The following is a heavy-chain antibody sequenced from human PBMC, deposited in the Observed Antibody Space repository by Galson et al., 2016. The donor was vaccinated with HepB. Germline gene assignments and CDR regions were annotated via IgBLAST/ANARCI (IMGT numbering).Heavy chain of an antibody. J-gene: IGHJ4*02. D-gene: IGHD1-26*01. V-gene: IGHV2-5*01. Sequence: PALVKPTQTLTLTCTFSGFSLSSSGGGVGWIRQPPGKALEWLAVIYWNDDKRYSPSLKSGLTIIKDTSKNQVVLTMTNMDPVDAATYYCARLKGEVLGHFDHVGQGILVTVSS. CDR2: IYWNDDK. CDR3: ARLKGEVLGHFDH. CDR1: GFSLSSSGGG.